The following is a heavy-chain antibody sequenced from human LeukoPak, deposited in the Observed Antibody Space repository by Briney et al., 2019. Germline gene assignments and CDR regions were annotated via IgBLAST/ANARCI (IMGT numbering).Heavy chain of an antibody. Sequence: GGSLRLSCAASGFTVSSNYMSWVRQAPGKGLEWVSVIYSGGSTYYADSVKGRFTISRDNSKNALYLQMNSLRAEDTAVYYCARGRWLQQYYFDYWGQGTLVTVSS. D-gene: IGHD5-24*01. CDR1: GFTVSSNY. J-gene: IGHJ4*02. CDR2: IYSGGST. V-gene: IGHV3-53*01. CDR3: ARGRWLQQYYFDY.